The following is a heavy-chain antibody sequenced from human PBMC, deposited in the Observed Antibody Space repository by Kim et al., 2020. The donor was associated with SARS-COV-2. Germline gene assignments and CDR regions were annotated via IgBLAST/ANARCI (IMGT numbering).Heavy chain of an antibody. V-gene: IGHV1-69*01. Sequence: YAQKFQGRVTITAEEATSTAYMGLSSLRSEDTAVHYCAREGGSSSPIDYWGQGTLVTVSS. D-gene: IGHD6-13*01. CDR3: AREGGSSSPIDY. J-gene: IGHJ4*02.